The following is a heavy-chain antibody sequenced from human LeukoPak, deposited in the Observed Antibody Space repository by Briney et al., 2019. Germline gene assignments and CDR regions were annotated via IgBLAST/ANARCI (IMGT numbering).Heavy chain of an antibody. V-gene: IGHV4-39*01. J-gene: IGHJ4*02. CDR1: GGSISSSSYY. CDR2: IYYSGST. Sequence: SETLSLTCTVPGGSISSSSYYWGWIRQPPGKGLEWIGSIYYSGSTYYNPSLKSRVTISVDTSKNQFSLKLSSVTAADTAVYYCARQKDDYVWGSYRSLPDYWGQGTLVTVSS. D-gene: IGHD3-16*02. CDR3: ARQKDDYVWGSYRSLPDY.